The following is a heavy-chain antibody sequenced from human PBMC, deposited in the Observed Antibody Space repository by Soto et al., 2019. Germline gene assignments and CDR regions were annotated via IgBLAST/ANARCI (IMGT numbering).Heavy chain of an antibody. D-gene: IGHD5-12*01. CDR2: IYYSGST. Sequence: SETLSLTCTVSGGSISSYYWSWIRQPPGKGLEWIGYIYYSGSTNYNPSLKSRVTISVDTSKNQFSLKLSSVTAADTAVYYCAQHQEGVYSGYDSAFDIWGQGTMVTVSS. CDR1: GGSISSYY. CDR3: AQHQEGVYSGYDSAFDI. J-gene: IGHJ3*02. V-gene: IGHV4-59*01.